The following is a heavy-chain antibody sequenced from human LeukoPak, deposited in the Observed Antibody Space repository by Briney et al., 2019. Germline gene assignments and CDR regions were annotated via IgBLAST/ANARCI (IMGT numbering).Heavy chain of an antibody. D-gene: IGHD1-7*01. V-gene: IGHV4-39*07. CDR3: ARPITGTTGWYFDL. CDR1: GGSISSSRYS. J-gene: IGHJ2*01. CDR2: IYYSGST. Sequence: PSETLSLTRTVSGGSISSSRYSWAWIRQPPGKGLEWIASIYYSGSTNYNPSLKSRVTISVDTSKNQFSLKLSSVTAADTAVYYCARPITGTTGWYFDLWGRGTLVTVSS.